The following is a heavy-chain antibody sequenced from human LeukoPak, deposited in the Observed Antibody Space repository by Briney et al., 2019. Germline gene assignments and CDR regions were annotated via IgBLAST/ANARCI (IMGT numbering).Heavy chain of an antibody. Sequence: ASVKVSCKASGYTFTGYYMHWVRQAPGQGLEWMGWINPNSGGTNYAQKFQGRVTMTRDTSISTAYMELSSLRSEDTAVYYCARGGYSSSWLEDYWGQGTLVTVSS. CDR2: INPNSGGT. V-gene: IGHV1-2*02. J-gene: IGHJ4*02. CDR3: ARGGYSSSWLEDY. D-gene: IGHD6-13*01. CDR1: GYTFTGYY.